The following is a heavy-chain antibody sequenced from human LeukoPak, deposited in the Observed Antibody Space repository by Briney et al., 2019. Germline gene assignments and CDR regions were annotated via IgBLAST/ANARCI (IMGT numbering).Heavy chain of an antibody. D-gene: IGHD2-2*01. CDR1: GGSISSYY. CDR3: ARDYCSSTSCYGAYYYMDV. CDR2: IYTSGST. V-gene: IGHV4-4*07. J-gene: IGHJ6*03. Sequence: SETLSLTCTVSGGSISSYYWSWIRQPTGKGLEWIGRIYTSGSTNYNPSLKSRVTMSVDTSKNQFSLKLSSVTAADTAVYYCARDYCSSTSCYGAYYYMDVWGKGTTVTVSS.